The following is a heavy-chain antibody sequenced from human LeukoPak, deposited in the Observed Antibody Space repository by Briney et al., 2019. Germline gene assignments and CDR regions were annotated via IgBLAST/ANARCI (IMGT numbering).Heavy chain of an antibody. CDR2: TYHSGST. Sequence: ETLSLTCTVSGYSISSGYYWGWIRQPPGKGLEWIGSTYHSGSTYYNPSLKSRVTISVDTSKNQFSLKLSSVTAADTAVYYCARDGEEYSSGWSNWFDPWGQGTLVTVSS. J-gene: IGHJ5*02. CDR3: ARDGEEYSSGWSNWFDP. V-gene: IGHV4-38-2*02. CDR1: GYSISSGYY. D-gene: IGHD6-19*01.